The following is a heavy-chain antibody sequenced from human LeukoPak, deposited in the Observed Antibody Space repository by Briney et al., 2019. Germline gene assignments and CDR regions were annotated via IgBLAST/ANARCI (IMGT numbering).Heavy chain of an antibody. CDR2: ISGSGGST. CDR3: AKGIHDFWSGYYYYYYGMDV. V-gene: IGHV3-23*01. CDR1: GFTFSSYA. J-gene: IGHJ6*02. Sequence: GGSLRLSCAASGFTFSSYAMSWVRQAPGKGLEWVSAISGSGGSTYYADSVKGRFTISRDNSKNTLYLQMNSLRADDTAVYYCAKGIHDFWSGYYYYYYGMDVWGQGTTVTVSS. D-gene: IGHD3-3*01.